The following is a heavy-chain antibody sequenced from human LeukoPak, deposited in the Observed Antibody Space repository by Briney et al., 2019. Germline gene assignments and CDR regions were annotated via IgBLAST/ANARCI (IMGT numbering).Heavy chain of an antibody. CDR1: GFTFSDYY. CDR3: AKDTYYYDSSGYSY. V-gene: IGHV3-23*01. D-gene: IGHD3-22*01. J-gene: IGHJ4*02. Sequence: PGGSLRLSCAASGFTFSDYYMSWIRQAPGKGLEWVSAISGSGGSTYYADSVEGRFTISRDNSKNTLYLQMNSLRAEDTAVYYCAKDTYYYDSSGYSYWGQGTLVTVSS. CDR2: ISGSGGST.